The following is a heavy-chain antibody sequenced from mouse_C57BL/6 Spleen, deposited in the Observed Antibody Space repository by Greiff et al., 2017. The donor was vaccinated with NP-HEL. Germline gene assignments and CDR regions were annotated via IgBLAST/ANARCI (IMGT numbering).Heavy chain of an antibody. V-gene: IGHV8-12*01. Sequence: QVQLKESGPGILQSSQTLSLTCSFSGFSLSTSGMGVSWIRQPSGKGLEWLAHIYWDDDKRYNPSLKSRLTISKDTSRNQVFLKITSVDTADTATYYCARMSYYYGSSYPFAYWGQGTLVTVSA. CDR3: ARMSYYYGSSYPFAY. D-gene: IGHD1-1*01. CDR1: GFSLSTSGMG. CDR2: IYWDDDK. J-gene: IGHJ3*01.